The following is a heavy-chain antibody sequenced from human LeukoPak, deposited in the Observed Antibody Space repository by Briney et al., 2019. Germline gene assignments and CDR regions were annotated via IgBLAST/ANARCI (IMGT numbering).Heavy chain of an antibody. V-gene: IGHV3-48*01. CDR3: ASPVELRAFDI. Sequence: PGGSLRLSCAASGFTFSSYSMNWVRQAPGKGLEWVSYISSSSSTIYYADSVRGRFTISRDNAKNSLYLQMNSLRAEDTAVYYCASPVELRAFDIWGQGTMVTVSS. CDR1: GFTFSSYS. CDR2: ISSSSSTI. D-gene: IGHD5-24*01. J-gene: IGHJ3*02.